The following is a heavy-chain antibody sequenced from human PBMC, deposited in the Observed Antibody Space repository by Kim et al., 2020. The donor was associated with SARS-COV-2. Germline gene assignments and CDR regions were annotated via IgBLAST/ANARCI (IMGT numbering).Heavy chain of an antibody. V-gene: IGHV1-18*04. CDR1: GYTFTSYG. D-gene: IGHD2-2*01. J-gene: IGHJ4*02. CDR3: ARDTDIVVVPAASLGY. CDR2: ISAYNGNT. Sequence: ASVKVSCKASGYTFTSYGISWVRQAPGQGLEWMGWISAYNGNTNYAQKLQGRVTMTTDTSTSTAYMELRSLRSDDTAVYYCARDTDIVVVPAASLGYWGQGTLVTVSS.